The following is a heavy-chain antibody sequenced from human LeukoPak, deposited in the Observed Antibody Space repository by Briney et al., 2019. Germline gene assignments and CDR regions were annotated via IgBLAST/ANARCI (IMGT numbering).Heavy chain of an antibody. CDR3: ARDDHPPWVPAAAYGNDAFDI. CDR1: GFTFSSYE. CDR2: ISSSGSTI. J-gene: IGHJ3*02. D-gene: IGHD2-2*01. Sequence: GGSLRLSCAASGFTFSSYEMNWVRQAPGKGLGVSYISSSGSTIYYADSVKGRFTISRDNAKNSLYLQMNSLRAEDTAVYYCARDDHPPWVPAAAYGNDAFDIWGQGTMVTVSS. V-gene: IGHV3-48*03.